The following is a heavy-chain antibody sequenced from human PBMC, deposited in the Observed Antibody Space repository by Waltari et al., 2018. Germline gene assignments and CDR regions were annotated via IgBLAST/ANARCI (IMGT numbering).Heavy chain of an antibody. CDR3: ARGLGWFDP. J-gene: IGHJ5*02. V-gene: IGHV4-39*07. Sequence: QLQLQESGPGLVKPSETLSLTCTVSGGSISSSSYYWGWIRQPPGKGLEWIGSIYYSGTTYYTPSLTSRVTISVDTPKNQLSLKLSVVTAADTSVYYCARGLGWFDPWGQGTLVTVSS. CDR1: GGSISSSSYY. CDR2: IYYSGTT.